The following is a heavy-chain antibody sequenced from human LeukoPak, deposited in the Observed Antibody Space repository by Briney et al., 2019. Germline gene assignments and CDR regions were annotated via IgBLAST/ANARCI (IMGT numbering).Heavy chain of an antibody. Sequence: GGSLRLSCAASGFTSSSYGMHWVRQAPGKGLEWVAVISYDGSNKYYADSVKGRFTISRDNSKNTLYLQMNSLRAEDTAVYYCAKGGFYYYDSSGYNDYWGQGTLVTVSS. CDR3: AKGGFYYYDSSGYNDY. CDR2: ISYDGSNK. J-gene: IGHJ4*02. D-gene: IGHD3-22*01. CDR1: GFTSSSYG. V-gene: IGHV3-30*18.